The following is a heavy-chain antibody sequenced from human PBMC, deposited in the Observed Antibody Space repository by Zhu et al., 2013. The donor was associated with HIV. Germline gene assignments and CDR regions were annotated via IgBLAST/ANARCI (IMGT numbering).Heavy chain of an antibody. V-gene: IGHV1-2*02. D-gene: IGHD3-3*01. CDR2: INPKNGDT. Sequence: QVQLVQSGAEVMQPGASVKVSCRAAEYTITANYIHWVRQAPGQGLEWMGWINPKNGDTKYGQKFQGRVTMTRDTSITTAYMDLSRLTSYDTAVYYCARGSVFDYVGPGNPGHRLL. CDR3: ARGSVFDY. J-gene: IGHJ4*02. CDR1: EYTITANY.